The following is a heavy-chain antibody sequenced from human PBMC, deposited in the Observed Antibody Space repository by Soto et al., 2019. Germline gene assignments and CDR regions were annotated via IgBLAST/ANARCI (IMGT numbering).Heavy chain of an antibody. V-gene: IGHV3-30*03. CDR1: GFTVSTTG. Sequence: QVHREESGGGVVQPGRSLRLSCAASGFTVSTTGMHWVRQAPGKGLEWVAMISHDGGEKHYTDSVKGRFTISRDTSKNTLYLQMNSLRPEDTAVYHCAMDLYGAGWYNYFDPWGQGTLVTVSS. CDR3: AMDLYGAGWYNYFDP. J-gene: IGHJ5*02. D-gene: IGHD6-19*01. CDR2: ISHDGGEK.